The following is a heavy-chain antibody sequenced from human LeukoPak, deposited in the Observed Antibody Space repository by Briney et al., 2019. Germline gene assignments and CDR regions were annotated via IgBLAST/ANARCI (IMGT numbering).Heavy chain of an antibody. CDR1: GFTFSTYA. J-gene: IGHJ4*02. D-gene: IGHD3-22*01. CDR3: TTLGYHLDS. V-gene: IGHV3-23*01. CDR2: ISGSGDNT. Sequence: GGSLRLSCAASGFTFSTYAMSWVRQAPGKGLEWVAAISGSGDNTYYADSVKGRFTISRDNAKKSLYLQMNSLRAEDTALYYCTTLGYHLDSWGQGTLVTVSS.